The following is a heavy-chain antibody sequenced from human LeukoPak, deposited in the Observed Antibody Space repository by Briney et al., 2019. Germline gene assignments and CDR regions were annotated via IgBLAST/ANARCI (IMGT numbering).Heavy chain of an antibody. CDR3: ARIPTRDLHFDY. Sequence: ASVKVSCKASGYTFTSHGISWVRQAPGQGLEWMGWISAYNGNTNYAQKLQGRVTMTTDTSTSTAYMELRSLRSDDTAVYYCARIPTRDLHFDYWGQGTLVTVSS. CDR2: ISAYNGNT. V-gene: IGHV1-18*01. D-gene: IGHD3-10*01. J-gene: IGHJ4*02. CDR1: GYTFTSHG.